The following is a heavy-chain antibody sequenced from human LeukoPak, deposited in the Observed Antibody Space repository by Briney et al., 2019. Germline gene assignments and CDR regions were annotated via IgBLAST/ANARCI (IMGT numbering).Heavy chain of an antibody. CDR2: INNRGGTI. Sequence: GGSLRLSCAASGFTFSSYEMNWVRQAPGKGLEWASYINNRGGTIYYADSVKGRFTISRDNAKNSLYLQMNRLRAEDTAVYYCARDSNWSPDYWGQGTLVTVSS. J-gene: IGHJ4*02. D-gene: IGHD1-1*01. CDR1: GFTFSSYE. V-gene: IGHV3-48*03. CDR3: ARDSNWSPDY.